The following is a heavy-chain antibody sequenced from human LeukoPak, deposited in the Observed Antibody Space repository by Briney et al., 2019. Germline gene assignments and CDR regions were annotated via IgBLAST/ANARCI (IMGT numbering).Heavy chain of an antibody. D-gene: IGHD6-13*01. Sequence: SETLSLTCTVSGYSISSGYYWGWIRQPPGKGLEWIGSIYHSGSTYYNPSLKSRVTISVDTSKNQFSLKLSSVTAADTAVYYCASCSSSWYPFDYWGQGTLVTVSS. CDR2: IYHSGST. CDR3: ASCSSSWYPFDY. J-gene: IGHJ4*02. CDR1: GYSISSGYY. V-gene: IGHV4-38-2*02.